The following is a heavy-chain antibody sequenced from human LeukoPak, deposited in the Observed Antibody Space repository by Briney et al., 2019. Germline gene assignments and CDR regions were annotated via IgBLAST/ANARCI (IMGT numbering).Heavy chain of an antibody. CDR3: AKDGGWVAFDI. J-gene: IGHJ3*02. CDR2: INGSGGSN. D-gene: IGHD3-16*01. CDR1: GFSFSSYS. Sequence: GGSPRLSCAASGFSFSSYSMSWVRQAPGKGLEWVSDINGSGGSNYYPDSVKGGFTISRDNSKNTLYLQLASLRAEETPVYYCAKDGGWVAFDIWGQGTMVTVSS. V-gene: IGHV3-23*01.